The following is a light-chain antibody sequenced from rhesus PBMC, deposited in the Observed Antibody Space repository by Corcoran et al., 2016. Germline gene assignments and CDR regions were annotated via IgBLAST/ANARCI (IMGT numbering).Light chain of an antibody. Sequence: QSALTQPPSVSKSLGQSVTISCTGTSSDVGAFNGVAWYQQPSGTTPRLLIYEFSKRPSGVSDRFSGTKSGNTASLTISGLQAEDEADYYCCSYRTGNIYVFGSGTRLSV. CDR3: CSYRTGNIYV. CDR1: SSDVGAFNG. V-gene: IGLV2-38*01. CDR2: EFS. J-gene: IGLJ1*01.